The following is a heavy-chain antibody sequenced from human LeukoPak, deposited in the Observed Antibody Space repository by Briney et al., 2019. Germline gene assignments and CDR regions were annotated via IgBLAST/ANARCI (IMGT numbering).Heavy chain of an antibody. V-gene: IGHV5-51*01. Sequence: GESLKISCKGSGYSFTSYWIGWVRQMPGKSLEWMGIIYPGDSDTRYSPSFQGQVTISADKSISTAYLQWSSLKASDTAMYYCARSPGSSSSADAFDIWGQGTMVTVSS. D-gene: IGHD6-6*01. CDR2: IYPGDSDT. J-gene: IGHJ3*02. CDR3: ARSPGSSSSADAFDI. CDR1: GYSFTSYW.